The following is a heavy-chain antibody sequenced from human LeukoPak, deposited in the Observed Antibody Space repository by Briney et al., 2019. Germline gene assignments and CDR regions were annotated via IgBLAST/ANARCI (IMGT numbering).Heavy chain of an antibody. J-gene: IGHJ4*02. V-gene: IGHV1-69*13. Sequence: GASVKVSCKASGGTFSSYAISWVRQAPGQGLEWMGGIIPIFGTANYAQKFQGRVTITADESTSTAYMELSSLRSEDTAVYYCARDVGWYGDYSQSTGHGYWGQGTLVTVSS. D-gene: IGHD4-17*01. CDR1: GGTFSSYA. CDR3: ARDVGWYGDYSQSTGHGY. CDR2: IIPIFGTA.